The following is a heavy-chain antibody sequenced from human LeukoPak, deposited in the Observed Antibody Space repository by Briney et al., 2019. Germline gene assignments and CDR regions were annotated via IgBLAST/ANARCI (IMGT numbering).Heavy chain of an antibody. V-gene: IGHV3-9*03. CDR2: ISWNSGSI. Sequence: LRLSCAASGFTFDDYAMHWVRQAPGKGLEWVSGISWNSGSIGYADSVKGRFTISRDNAKNSLYLQMNSLRAEDMALYYCAKASGHIVVVPAFDYWGQGTLVTVSS. J-gene: IGHJ4*02. CDR3: AKASGHIVVVPAFDY. D-gene: IGHD2-2*01. CDR1: GFTFDDYA.